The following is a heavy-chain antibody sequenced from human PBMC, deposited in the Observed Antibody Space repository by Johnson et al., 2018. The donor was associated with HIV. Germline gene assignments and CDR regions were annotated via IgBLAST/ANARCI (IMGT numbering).Heavy chain of an antibody. CDR3: ARGADDYGGNPAAWGAFDV. CDR2: INWNGDST. CDR1: GFTFDDYG. J-gene: IGHJ3*01. V-gene: IGHV3-20*04. D-gene: IGHD4-23*01. Sequence: VQLVESGGGLVQRGGSLRLSCAASGFTFDDYGVSWVRQAPGKGLEWVSGINWNGDSTGYADSVKGRFTISRDNAKNSLYLQMNNLRAEDTALYYCARGADDYGGNPAAWGAFDVWGQGTMVTVSS.